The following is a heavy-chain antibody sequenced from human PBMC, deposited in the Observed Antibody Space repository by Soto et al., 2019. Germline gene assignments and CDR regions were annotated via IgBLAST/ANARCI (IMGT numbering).Heavy chain of an antibody. Sequence: QITLKESGPPLVKPTQPLTLTCTFAGFSLRTNGVGVGWMRQPPGKALEWLALIYWDEDKRYSPSLKSRLTITKDTSKNQVVLTMTNMDPGDTATYYCVHSGTREYHVLTAQDAVDVGGPGTMVTVSS. J-gene: IGHJ3*01. D-gene: IGHD3-9*01. CDR3: VHSGTREYHVLTAQDAVDV. CDR1: GFSLRTNGVG. CDR2: IYWDEDK. V-gene: IGHV2-5*02.